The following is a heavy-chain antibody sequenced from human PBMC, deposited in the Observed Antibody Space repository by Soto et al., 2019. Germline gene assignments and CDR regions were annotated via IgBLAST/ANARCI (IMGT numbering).Heavy chain of an antibody. D-gene: IGHD5-18*01. CDR1: GGTFSSYA. CDR2: IIPIFGTA. J-gene: IGHJ6*02. V-gene: IGHV1-69*13. CDR3: ARDRYTAMVDYYYYYGMDV. Sequence: SVKVSCKASGGTFSSYAISWVRQAPGQGREWMGGIIPIFGTANYAQKFQGRVTITADESTSTAYMELSSLRSEDTAVYYCARDRYTAMVDYYYYYGMDVWGQGTTVTVSS.